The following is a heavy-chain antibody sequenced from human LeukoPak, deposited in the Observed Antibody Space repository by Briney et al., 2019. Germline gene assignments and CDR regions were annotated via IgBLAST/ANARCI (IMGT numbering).Heavy chain of an antibody. D-gene: IGHD3-22*01. J-gene: IGHJ4*02. CDR2: MNPNSGNT. V-gene: IGHV1-8*01. CDR3: ASFRHYDSSGYYYIQVDY. CDR1: GYTFTSYD. Sequence: GASVTVSCKASGYTFTSYDINWVRQAPGQGLEWMGWMNPNSGNTGYAQKFQGRVTMTRNTSISTAYMELSSLRSEDTAVYYCASFRHYDSSGYYYIQVDYWGQGTLVTVSS.